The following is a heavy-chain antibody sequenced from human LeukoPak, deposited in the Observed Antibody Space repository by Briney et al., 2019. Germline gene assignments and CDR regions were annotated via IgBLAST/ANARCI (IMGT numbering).Heavy chain of an antibody. D-gene: IGHD2-2*01. J-gene: IGHJ5*02. Sequence: PSETLSLTCTVSGGSISSSSYYWGWIRQPPGKGLEWIGIIYYSGSTYCNPSLKSRLTISVDTSKNRFSLKLSSVTATDTAVYYCARRGYCSSTSCYEYWFDPWGQGTLVTVSS. CDR1: GGSISSSSYY. V-gene: IGHV4-39*01. CDR3: ARRGYCSSTSCYEYWFDP. CDR2: IYYSGST.